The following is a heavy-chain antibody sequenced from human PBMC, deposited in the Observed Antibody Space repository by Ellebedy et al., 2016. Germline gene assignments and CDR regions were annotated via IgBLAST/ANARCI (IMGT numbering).Heavy chain of an antibody. V-gene: IGHV3-7*01. CDR2: IKQDGSEK. CDR3: ARDRTGMGWELPLEGFDY. Sequence: GESLKISCAASGFTFSSYWMSWVRQAPGKGLEWVANIKQDGSEKYYVDSVKGRFTISRDNAKNSLYLQMNSLRAEDTAVYYCARDRTGMGWELPLEGFDYWGQGTLVTVSS. J-gene: IGHJ4*02. D-gene: IGHD1-26*01. CDR1: GFTFSSYW.